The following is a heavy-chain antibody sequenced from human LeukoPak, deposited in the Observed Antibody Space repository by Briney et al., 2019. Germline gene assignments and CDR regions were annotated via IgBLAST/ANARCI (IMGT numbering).Heavy chain of an antibody. J-gene: IGHJ3*02. Sequence: PGGSLRLSCAAPGFTFDNYEMNWVRQAPGKGLEWVSSISSSYSYIYYADSVKGRFTISRDNAKNSLYLQMNSLRAEDTAVYYCARGWGATSGPMGASFDIWGQGTMVTVSS. CDR3: ARGWGATSGPMGASFDI. CDR2: ISSSYSYI. V-gene: IGHV3-21*01. D-gene: IGHD6-19*01. CDR1: GFTFDNYE.